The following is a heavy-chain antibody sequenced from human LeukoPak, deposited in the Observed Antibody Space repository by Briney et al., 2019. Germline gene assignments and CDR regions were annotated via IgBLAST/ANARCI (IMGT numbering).Heavy chain of an antibody. Sequence: PSETLSLTCTVSGYSISSGYYWGWIRQPPGKGLEWIGFIYHSGSTYYNPSLKSRVTISVDTSKNQFSLKLSSVTAADTAVYYCARRTPLSGTDYWGQGTLVTVSS. CDR1: GYSISSGYY. D-gene: IGHD5-12*01. V-gene: IGHV4-38-2*02. CDR2: IYHSGST. J-gene: IGHJ4*02. CDR3: ARRTPLSGTDY.